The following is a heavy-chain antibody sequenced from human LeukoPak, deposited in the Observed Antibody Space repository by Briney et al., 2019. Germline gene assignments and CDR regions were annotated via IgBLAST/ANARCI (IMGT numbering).Heavy chain of an antibody. D-gene: IGHD5-18*01. CDR1: GFTFDDYA. CDR2: ISWHSGNI. CDR3: AREGYNSGPIPFDS. V-gene: IGHV3-9*01. Sequence: GRSLRLSCAASGFTFDDYAMHWVRQAPGKGLEWVSTISWHSGNIVYADSVKGRFTISRDSAKSSLHLEMNSLRVEDTAVYYCAREGYNSGPIPFDSWGQGTLVTVSS. J-gene: IGHJ5*01.